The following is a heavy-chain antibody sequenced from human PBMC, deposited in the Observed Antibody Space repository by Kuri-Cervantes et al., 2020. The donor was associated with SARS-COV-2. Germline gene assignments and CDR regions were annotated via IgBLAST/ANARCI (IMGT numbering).Heavy chain of an antibody. Sequence: GESLKISCAASGFTFSSYWMSWVRQAPGKGLEWVANIKQDGSEKYYVDSVKGRFTISRDNAKNSLYLQMNSLRAEDTAVYYCAGEAFGYCSGGSCYSHYWGQGTLVTVFS. CDR1: GFTFSSYW. V-gene: IGHV3-7*01. D-gene: IGHD2-15*01. CDR2: IKQDGSEK. CDR3: AGEAFGYCSGGSCYSHY. J-gene: IGHJ4*02.